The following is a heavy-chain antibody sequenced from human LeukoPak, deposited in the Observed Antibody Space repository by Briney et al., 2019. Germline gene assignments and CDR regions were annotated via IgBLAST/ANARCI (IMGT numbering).Heavy chain of an antibody. CDR1: GFTSSICA. V-gene: IGHV3-23*01. D-gene: IGHD1-26*01. Sequence: GGSLRLSSSASGFTSSICAMSWVRQAPGNCRVWVAAISGSGGSTYYAYLVKGRFTISRDNSKNTLYLQMTSLRAEDTAVYYCAKDLGPSGSYYPSYYSDYWGQGTPVTVPS. CDR2: ISGSGGST. J-gene: IGHJ4*02. CDR3: AKDLGPSGSYYPSYYSDY.